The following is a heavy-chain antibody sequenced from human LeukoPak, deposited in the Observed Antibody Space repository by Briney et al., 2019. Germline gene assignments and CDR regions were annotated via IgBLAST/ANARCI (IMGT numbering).Heavy chain of an antibody. J-gene: IGHJ3*02. V-gene: IGHV1-2*02. CDR1: GYTFRGHY. CDR3: ACEYKYDRSGANAFDI. CDR2: INPNNGDT. D-gene: IGHD3-22*01. Sequence: ASVNVSCKASGYTFRGHYIHWLRHAPGQGLEWMGWINPNNGDTKYAQKFQGRVSMTRDTSITTAYMEMSRVTSDDTALYYCACEYKYDRSGANAFDIWGQGTMVTVSS.